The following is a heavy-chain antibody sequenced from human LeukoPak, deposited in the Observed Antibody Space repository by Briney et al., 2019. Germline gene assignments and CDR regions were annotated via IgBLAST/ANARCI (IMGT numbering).Heavy chain of an antibody. V-gene: IGHV3-23*01. CDR2: ISGSGGST. D-gene: IGHD3-16*02. CDR3: ARDISGVIGYFDY. J-gene: IGHJ4*02. Sequence: SGGSLRLSCAASGLTFSSYGMTWVRQAPGKGLEWVSAISGSGGSTYYADSMKGRFTISRDNSKNTLYLQMNSLRVEDTAVYYCARDISGVIGYFDYWGQGTLVTVSS. CDR1: GLTFSSYG.